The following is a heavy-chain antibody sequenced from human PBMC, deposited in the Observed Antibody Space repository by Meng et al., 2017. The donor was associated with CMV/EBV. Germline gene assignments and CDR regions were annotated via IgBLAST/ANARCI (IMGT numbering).Heavy chain of an antibody. V-gene: IGHV3-21*01. Sequence: GESLKISCAASGFTFSSYSMNWVRQAPGKGLEWVSSISSSSSYIYYADSVKGRFTISRDNAKNSLYLQMNSLRAEDTAVYYCARGESGDLLWFGSSYPAGFDPWGQGTLVTV. D-gene: IGHD3-10*01. J-gene: IGHJ5*02. CDR3: ARGESGDLLWFGSSYPAGFDP. CDR2: ISSSSSYI. CDR1: GFTFSSYS.